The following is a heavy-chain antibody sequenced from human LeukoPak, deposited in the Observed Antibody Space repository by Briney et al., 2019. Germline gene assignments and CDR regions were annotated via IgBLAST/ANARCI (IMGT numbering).Heavy chain of an antibody. CDR3: ARVAVPAAGYYFDY. CDR2: ISAYNGNT. V-gene: IGHV1-18*01. D-gene: IGHD2-2*01. Sequence: VKVSCKASGYTFSSYGISWVRQAPGQGLEWMGWISAYNGNTNYAQKLQGRVTMTTDTSTSTAYMELRSLRSDDTAVYYCARVAVPAAGYYFDYWGQGTPVTVSS. J-gene: IGHJ4*02. CDR1: GYTFSSYG.